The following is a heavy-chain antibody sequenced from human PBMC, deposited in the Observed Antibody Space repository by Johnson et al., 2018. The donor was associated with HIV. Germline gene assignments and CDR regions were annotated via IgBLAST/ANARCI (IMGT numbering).Heavy chain of an antibody. CDR1: GFTFSSYA. V-gene: IGHV3-30*04. CDR3: AGGRGWVTLNAFDM. J-gene: IGHJ3*02. Sequence: QVQLVESGGGVVQPGRSLRLSCAASGFTFSSYAMHWVRQAPGKGLEWVAVISYDGNNKYYADSVKGRFTISRDNAKNSLYLQMNRLRADDTAVYYCAGGRGWVTLNAFDMWGQGTLVTVSS. CDR2: ISYDGNNK. D-gene: IGHD4-23*01.